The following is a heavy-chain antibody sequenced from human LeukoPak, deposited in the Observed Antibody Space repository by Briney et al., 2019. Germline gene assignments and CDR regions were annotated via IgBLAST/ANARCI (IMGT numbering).Heavy chain of an antibody. D-gene: IGHD2-8*01. J-gene: IGHJ5*02. CDR1: GGSFSGYY. V-gene: IGHV4-34*01. CDR2: INHSGST. Sequence: SETLSLTCAVYGGSFSGYYWSWIRQPPGKGLEWIGEINHSGSTNYNPSLKSRVTISVDTSKNQFSLKLSSVTAADTAVYYCARVYRTSGVCYTRWFDPWGQGTLVTVSS. CDR3: ARVYRTSGVCYTRWFDP.